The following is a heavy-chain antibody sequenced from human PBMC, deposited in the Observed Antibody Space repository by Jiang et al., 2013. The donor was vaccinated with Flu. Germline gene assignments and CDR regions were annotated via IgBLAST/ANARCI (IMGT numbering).Heavy chain of an antibody. J-gene: IGHJ6*02. Sequence: KSRVTISVDTSKNQFSLKLSSVTAADTAVYYCARTPHEIRAKYYYYYGMDVWGQGTTVTVSS. V-gene: IGHV4-30-2*05. CDR3: ARTPHEIRAKYYYYYGMDV. D-gene: IGHD4/OR15-4a*01.